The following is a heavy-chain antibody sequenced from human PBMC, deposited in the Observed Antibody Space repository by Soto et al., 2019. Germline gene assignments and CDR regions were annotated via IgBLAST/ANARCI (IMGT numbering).Heavy chain of an antibody. CDR1: GGSISSSSYY. CDR3: ARQGFSRGVATDC. D-gene: IGHD3-10*01. J-gene: IGHJ4*02. V-gene: IGHV4-39*01. Sequence: QLQLQESGPGLVKSSETLSLTCTVSGGSISSSSYYWGWFRQPPGKGLEWIGSIYYSGSTYYNPSFKRRVTLPGDTPRHQFSLKLSALADAETAGYYCARQGFSRGVATDCWGQGTLVTVSS. CDR2: IYYSGST.